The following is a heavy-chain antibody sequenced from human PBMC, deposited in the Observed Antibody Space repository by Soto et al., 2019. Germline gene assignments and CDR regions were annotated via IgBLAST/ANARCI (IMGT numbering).Heavy chain of an antibody. D-gene: IGHD3-3*01. CDR1: GGTFSSYA. V-gene: IGHV1-69*01. CDR3: ARDHVYSPRVGVFAYY. CDR2: TIPIFGTA. Sequence: QVQLVQSGAEVKKPGSSVKVSCKASGGTFSSYAISWVRQAPGQGLEWMGGTIPIFGTANYAQKFQGRVTITADESTSTAYMELRSLRSEDTAVYYCARDHVYSPRVGVFAYYWGQGTLVTVSS. J-gene: IGHJ4*02.